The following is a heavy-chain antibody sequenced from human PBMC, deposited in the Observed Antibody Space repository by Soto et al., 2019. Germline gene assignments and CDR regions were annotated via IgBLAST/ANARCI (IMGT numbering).Heavy chain of an antibody. Sequence: QITLKESGPTLVKPTQTLTLTCTFSGFSLSTTAEGVGWIRQPPGKALEWLALIYWDDDERYSPSLKSSLTITKDTSKNQVVLTMNNVDPVDTATYYCAHGSCSSADCYPNPYLDYWGQGILVTVSS. J-gene: IGHJ4*02. V-gene: IGHV2-5*02. CDR1: GFSLSTTAEG. D-gene: IGHD2-2*01. CDR2: IYWDDDE. CDR3: AHGSCSSADCYPNPYLDY.